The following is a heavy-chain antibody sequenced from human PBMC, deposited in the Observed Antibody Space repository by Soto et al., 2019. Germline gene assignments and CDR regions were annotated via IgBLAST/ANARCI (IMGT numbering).Heavy chain of an antibody. CDR2: ISYDGSKT. V-gene: IGHV3-30*18. Sequence: RLSCTASGFIFTTFGLHRVGHATRKGLEWVALISYDGSKTYYSNSVRGRFNISRGNSKNTRDRQINILRPGDSAVYYCAKDPADIVKVSSKWRGGLYYYLMGICGPGPTVT. D-gene: IGHD2-15*01. CDR3: AKDPADIVKVSSKWRGGLYYYLMGI. J-gene: IGHJ6*02. CDR1: GFIFTTFG.